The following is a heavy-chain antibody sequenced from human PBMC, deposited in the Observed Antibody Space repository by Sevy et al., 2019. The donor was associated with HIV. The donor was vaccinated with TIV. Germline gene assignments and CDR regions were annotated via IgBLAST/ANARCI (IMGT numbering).Heavy chain of an antibody. D-gene: IGHD3-22*01. Sequence: GGSLRLSCTASGFTFSSYEMNWVRQAPGKGLEWVSNIISSGSSKYYADSVKGRFTISRDNAKNSLFLQSNSLRAEDTAVYYCARGPHHYYDSSAFFDYWGQGTLVTVSS. J-gene: IGHJ4*02. CDR1: GFTFSSYE. CDR3: ARGPHHYYDSSAFFDY. V-gene: IGHV3-48*03. CDR2: IISSGSSK.